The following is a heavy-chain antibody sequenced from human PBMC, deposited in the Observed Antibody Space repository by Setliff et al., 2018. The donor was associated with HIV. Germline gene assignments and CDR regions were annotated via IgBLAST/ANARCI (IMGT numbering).Heavy chain of an antibody. CDR1: GFTFSNAW. D-gene: IGHD1-1*01. J-gene: IGHJ4*02. V-gene: IGHV3-21*01. CDR3: AKFRNRDLDY. CDR2: ISSTGTYI. Sequence: PGGSLRLSCAASGFTFSNAWMSWVRQAPGKGLEWVSSISSTGTYIYYADSMKGRFTISRDNAKNSLFLQMDNLRVEDTGIYFCAKFRNRDLDYWGQGTPVTVSS.